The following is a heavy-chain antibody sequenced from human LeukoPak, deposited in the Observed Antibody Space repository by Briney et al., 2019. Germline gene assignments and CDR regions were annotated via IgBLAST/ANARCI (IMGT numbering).Heavy chain of an antibody. CDR2: IKQDGSEK. V-gene: IGHV3-7*01. CDR3: ARERSSSWQNNAFDI. J-gene: IGHJ3*02. CDR1: GFTFSSYW. D-gene: IGHD6-13*01. Sequence: GGSLRLSCAASGFTFSSYWMSWVRQAPGKGLEWVANIKQDGSEKYYVDSVKGRFTISRDNAKSSLYLQMNSLRAEDTAVYYCARERSSSWQNNAFDIWGQGTMVTVSS.